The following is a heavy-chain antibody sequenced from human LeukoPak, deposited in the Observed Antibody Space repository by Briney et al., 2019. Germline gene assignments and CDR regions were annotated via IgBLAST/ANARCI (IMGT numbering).Heavy chain of an antibody. CDR1: GGSISSSSYY. J-gene: IGHJ5*02. Sequence: SETLSLTCTVSGGSISSSSYYWGWIRQPPGKGLEWIGSIYYSGSTYYNPSLKSRVTISVDTSKNQFSLKLGSVTAADTAVYYCAGHEGYSYGGWFDPWGQGTLVTVSS. CDR2: IYYSGST. V-gene: IGHV4-39*01. CDR3: AGHEGYSYGGWFDP. D-gene: IGHD5-18*01.